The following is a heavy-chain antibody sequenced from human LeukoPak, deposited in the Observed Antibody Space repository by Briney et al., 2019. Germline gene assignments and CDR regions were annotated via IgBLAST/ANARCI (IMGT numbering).Heavy chain of an antibody. CDR3: AKDMHAHNIAAYDFDY. CDR2: VSPGGVSP. Sequence: GGSLRLSCVVSGLSFNKDVMSWFRQAPGKGLEWVSSVSPGGVSPNHADSVKGRFTVSRDDSLNTLYLQMNSLRAEDTAVYYCAKDMHAHNIAAYDFDYWGQGTLVTVSS. V-gene: IGHV3-23*01. J-gene: IGHJ4*02. D-gene: IGHD6-6*01. CDR1: GLSFNKDV.